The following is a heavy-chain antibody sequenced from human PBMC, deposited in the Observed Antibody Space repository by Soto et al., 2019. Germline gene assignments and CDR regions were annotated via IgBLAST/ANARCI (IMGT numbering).Heavy chain of an antibody. Sequence: GGSLRLSCAASGFTVSTNYMTWVRQAPGKGLEWVSLLYSNGATDYVDSVKGRFTISRDNSQNTLYLQMNSLRGEDTAVYYCASGRTTAFAYWGQGTLVTVSS. CDR1: GFTVSTNY. CDR2: LYSNGAT. V-gene: IGHV3-53*01. J-gene: IGHJ4*02. D-gene: IGHD4-17*01. CDR3: ASGRTTAFAY.